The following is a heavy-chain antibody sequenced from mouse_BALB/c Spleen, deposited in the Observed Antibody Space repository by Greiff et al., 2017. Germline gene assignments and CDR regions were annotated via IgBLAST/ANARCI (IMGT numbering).Heavy chain of an antibody. CDR3: ARFTTVVATPYYFDY. CDR2: IYPGDGDT. CDR1: GYAFSSYW. J-gene: IGHJ2*01. Sequence: QLQQSGAELVRPGSSVKISCKASGYAFSSYWMNWVKQRPGQGLEWIGQIYPGDGDTNYNGKFKGKATLTADKSSSTAYMQLSSLTSEDSAVYFCARFTTVVATPYYFDYWGQGTTLTVSS. D-gene: IGHD1-1*01. V-gene: IGHV1-80*01.